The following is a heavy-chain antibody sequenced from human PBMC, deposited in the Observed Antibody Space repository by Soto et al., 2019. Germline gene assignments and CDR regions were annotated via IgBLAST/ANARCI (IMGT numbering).Heavy chain of an antibody. Sequence: GGSLRLSCAASGLTFSSYAMSWVRQAPGKGLEWVSGISGSGGSSNYADSVKGRFTISRDNSKNTLYLQMDSLRAEDTAVYYCTTQGIPLFDYWGQGTLVTVSS. J-gene: IGHJ4*02. CDR2: ISGSGGSS. CDR3: TTQGIPLFDY. CDR1: GLTFSSYA. V-gene: IGHV3-23*01.